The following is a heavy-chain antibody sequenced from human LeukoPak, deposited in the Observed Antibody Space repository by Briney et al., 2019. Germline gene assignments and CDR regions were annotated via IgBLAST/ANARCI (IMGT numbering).Heavy chain of an antibody. D-gene: IGHD7-27*01. J-gene: IGHJ6*03. CDR2: IYHSGST. Sequence: SETLSFTCTVSGYSISSGYYWGWIRQPPGKGLEWIGSIYHSGSTYYNPSLKSRVTISVDTSKNQFSLKLSSVTAADTAVYYCARDLLGRGDYYYYMDVWGKGTTVTVSS. V-gene: IGHV4-38-2*02. CDR3: ARDLLGRGDYYYYMDV. CDR1: GYSISSGYY.